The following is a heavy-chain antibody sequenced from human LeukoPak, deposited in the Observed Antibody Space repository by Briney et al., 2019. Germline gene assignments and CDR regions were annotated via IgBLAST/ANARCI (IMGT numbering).Heavy chain of an antibody. D-gene: IGHD5-12*01. Sequence: GGSLRLSCAASGFTFDDYAMHWVRQAPGKGLEWVSGISWNSGSIGYADSVKGRFTISRDNAKNSLYLQMNSLRAEDTALYYCAKSGGYDDYWGQGTLVTVSS. V-gene: IGHV3-9*01. J-gene: IGHJ4*02. CDR1: GFTFDDYA. CDR3: AKSGGYDDY. CDR2: ISWNSGSI.